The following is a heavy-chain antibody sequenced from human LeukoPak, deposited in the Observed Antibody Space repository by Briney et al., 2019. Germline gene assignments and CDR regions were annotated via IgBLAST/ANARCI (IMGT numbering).Heavy chain of an antibody. CDR2: IYYSGST. V-gene: IGHV4-39*01. J-gene: IGHJ3*02. Sequence: PSETLSLTCTVSGGSISRSNYYWGWIRQPPGKGLEWIGSIYYSGSTYYNPSLKSRVTISVDTSKNQFSLNLSSVTAADTVVYYCARHALSIDAFDIWGQGTMVTVSS. CDR1: GGSISRSNYY. CDR3: ARHALSIDAFDI.